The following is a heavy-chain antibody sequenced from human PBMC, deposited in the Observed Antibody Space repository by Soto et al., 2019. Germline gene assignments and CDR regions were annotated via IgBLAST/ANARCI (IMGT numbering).Heavy chain of an antibody. CDR1: GGSFSGYY. J-gene: IGHJ3*02. CDR2: INHSGST. D-gene: IGHD2-15*01. V-gene: IGHV4-34*01. CDR3: ARGRTLVCSGGSCFLDAFDI. Sequence: QVQLQQWGAGLLKPSETLSLTCALYGGSFSGYYWSWIRQPPGKGLEWIGEINHSGSTNYNPSLKSRVTISVDTSKNQFSLKLSSVTAADTAVYYCARGRTLVCSGGSCFLDAFDIWGQGTMVTVSS.